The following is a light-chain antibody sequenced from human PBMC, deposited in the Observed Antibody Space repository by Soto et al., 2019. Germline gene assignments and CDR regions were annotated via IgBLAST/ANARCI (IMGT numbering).Light chain of an antibody. CDR2: EVS. Sequence: QSVLTQPPSASGSPGQSVTISCTGTSSDVGGYNYVSWYQQHPGKAPKLIISEVSKRPSGVPDRFSCSKSGNTASLSVSGLQAEDEADYYCTTHAGSNKAVFGTGTKVTVL. CDR3: TTHAGSNKAV. V-gene: IGLV2-8*01. CDR1: SSDVGGYNY. J-gene: IGLJ1*01.